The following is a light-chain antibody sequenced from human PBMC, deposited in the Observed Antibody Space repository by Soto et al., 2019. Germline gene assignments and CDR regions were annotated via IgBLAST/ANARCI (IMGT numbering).Light chain of an antibody. CDR1: QSVSSS. CDR2: GAS. J-gene: IGKJ5*01. CDR3: QQYNNWPPIT. V-gene: IGKV3-15*01. Sequence: EIVMTQSPATLSVSPGERATLSCRASQSVSSSLAWYQQRPGQAPRLLIYGASTRATGVPARFSGSGSGTEFTLTISSLQSKDFAVYYCQQYNNWPPITFGQGTRLEIK.